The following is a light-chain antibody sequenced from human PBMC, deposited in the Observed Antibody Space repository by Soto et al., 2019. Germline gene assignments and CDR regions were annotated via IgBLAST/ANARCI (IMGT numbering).Light chain of an antibody. CDR1: QSVSSY. Sequence: EIVLTQSPATLSLSPGERATLSCRASQSVSSYLAWYQQKPGQAPRLLIYEASNRATGIPARFSGSGSGTDFTLPISSLEPEDFAVYYCQQRSNWPRTCGQGTKVEIK. V-gene: IGKV3-11*01. J-gene: IGKJ1*01. CDR3: QQRSNWPRT. CDR2: EAS.